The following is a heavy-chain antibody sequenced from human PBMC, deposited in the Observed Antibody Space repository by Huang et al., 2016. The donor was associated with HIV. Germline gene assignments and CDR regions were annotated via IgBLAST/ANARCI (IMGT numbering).Heavy chain of an antibody. CDR1: GFTFSKAW. J-gene: IGHJ4*02. D-gene: IGHD3-22*01. CDR3: TTHLDYYDSSGYYFGNY. V-gene: IGHV3-15*01. CDR2: IKSKTEGGTT. Sequence: EVQLVESGGGLVKPGGSLRLSCAASGFTFSKAWMSWVRQAPGKGREWVGRIKSKTEGGTTDYTAPVKGRFTISRDDSRNTLYLQMNSLKTEDTAVYYCTTHLDYYDSSGYYFGNYWGQGTLVTVSS.